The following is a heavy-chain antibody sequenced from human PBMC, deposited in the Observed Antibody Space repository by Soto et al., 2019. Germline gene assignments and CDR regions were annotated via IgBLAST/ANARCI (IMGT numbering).Heavy chain of an antibody. J-gene: IGHJ6*02. CDR1: GYIFTGFY. CDR2: INPNSGGT. D-gene: IGHD6-25*01. V-gene: IGHV1-2*02. CDR3: ARLNSGYGMDV. Sequence: ASVKVSCKTSGYIFTGFYMHWVRQAPGQGLEWMGWINPNSGGTNYPQKFRDRVTMTRDTSINTAYMELSRLRSDDTAVYYCARLNSGYGMDVWGQGTTVTVSS.